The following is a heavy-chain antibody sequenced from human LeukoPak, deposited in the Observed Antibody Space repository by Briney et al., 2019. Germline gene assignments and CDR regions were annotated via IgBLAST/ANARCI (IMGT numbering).Heavy chain of an antibody. V-gene: IGHV6-1*01. D-gene: IGHD1-14*01. CDR2: TYYRSKWYN. J-gene: IGHJ6*02. Sequence: SQTLSLTCAISGDSVSSISVAWIWIRQSPSRGLEWLGRTYYRSKWYNEYAVSVKGRININPDPSKNQFSLQLNSVTPEDTAVYYCALARSGYHYGMDVWGQGATVTVSS. CDR1: GDSVSSISVA. CDR3: ALARSGYHYGMDV.